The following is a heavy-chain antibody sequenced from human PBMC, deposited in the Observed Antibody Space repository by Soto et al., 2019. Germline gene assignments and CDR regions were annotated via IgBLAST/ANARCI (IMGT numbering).Heavy chain of an antibody. J-gene: IGHJ6*02. Sequence: SETLSLTCTVSGGSLSSYYWSWIRQPPGKGLEWIGYIYYSGSTNYNPSLKSRVTISVDTSKNQFSLKLSSVTAADTAVYYCARDLGVAAAGHYYYYYGMDVWGQGTTVTVSS. CDR3: ARDLGVAAAGHYYYYYGMDV. CDR1: GGSLSSYY. V-gene: IGHV4-59*01. D-gene: IGHD6-13*01. CDR2: IYYSGST.